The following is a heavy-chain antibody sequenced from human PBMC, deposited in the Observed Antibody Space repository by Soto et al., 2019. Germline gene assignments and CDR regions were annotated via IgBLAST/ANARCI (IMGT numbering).Heavy chain of an antibody. CDR3: ARAALTMTFGY. J-gene: IGHJ4*02. CDR2: ISYDGSNK. D-gene: IGHD3-22*01. Sequence: GGSLRLSCAASGFTFSSYAMHWVRQAPGKGLEWVAVISYDGSNKYYADSVKGRFTISRDNSKNTLYLQMNSLRAEDTAVYYCARAALTMTFGYWRQGTLVTVSS. V-gene: IGHV3-30-3*01. CDR1: GFTFSSYA.